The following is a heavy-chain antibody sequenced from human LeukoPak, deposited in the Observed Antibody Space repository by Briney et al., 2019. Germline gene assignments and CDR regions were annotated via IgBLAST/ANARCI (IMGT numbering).Heavy chain of an antibody. Sequence: SETLSLTCSVSGGSINNYYWSWIRQPPGKGLEWIGHIYYSGNTNYNPSLKSRVTISVDTSKNQFSLKLSSVTAADTAVYYCASQHLLLYYFDYWGQGTLVTVSS. CDR1: GGSINNYY. D-gene: IGHD2-21*02. V-gene: IGHV4-59*01. J-gene: IGHJ4*02. CDR3: ASQHLLLYYFDY. CDR2: IYYSGNT.